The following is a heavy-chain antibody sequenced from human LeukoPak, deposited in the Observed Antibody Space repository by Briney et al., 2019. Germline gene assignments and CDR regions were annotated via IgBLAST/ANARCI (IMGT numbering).Heavy chain of an antibody. CDR1: GGSISSGDYY. V-gene: IGHV4-30-4*08. CDR2: INYSGST. J-gene: IGHJ5*02. CDR3: ARGLSQIVVVPAASGIRTYNWFDP. Sequence: PSETLSLTCTVSGGSISSGDYYWSWLRHPPGKGLEWIGYINYSGSTSYNPSLKSRVTISVDTSKNQFSLKLSSVTAADTAVYYCARGLSQIVVVPAASGIRTYNWFDPWGQGTLVTVSS. D-gene: IGHD2-2*01.